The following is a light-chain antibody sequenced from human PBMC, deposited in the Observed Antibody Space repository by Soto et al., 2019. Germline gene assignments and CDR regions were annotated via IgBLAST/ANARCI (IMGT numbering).Light chain of an antibody. CDR2: DAS. Sequence: EIVLTQSPGTRSLSPGERATLSCRASQSVSSTYLAWYQQRPGQAPRLLIYDASSRATGIPNRFSGSGSGTDFTLTISRLEPEDFAVYYCQQYGSSPPHTFGQGTKLEIK. CDR3: QQYGSSPPHT. CDR1: QSVSSTY. J-gene: IGKJ2*01. V-gene: IGKV3-20*01.